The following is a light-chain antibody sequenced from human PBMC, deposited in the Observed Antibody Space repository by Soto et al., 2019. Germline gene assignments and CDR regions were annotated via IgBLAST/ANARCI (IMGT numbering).Light chain of an antibody. CDR2: AAS. CDR1: QSISSY. J-gene: IGKJ3*01. V-gene: IGKV1-39*01. CDR3: QQSYSTPFT. Sequence: DIPLTHSHSSLSQSVGDGITIXWRASQSISSYLNWYQQRPGKAPRLLIYAASTLQSGVPSRFSGRGFATDFTLAINSLQPEDFATYYCQQSYSTPFTFGPGTKVD.